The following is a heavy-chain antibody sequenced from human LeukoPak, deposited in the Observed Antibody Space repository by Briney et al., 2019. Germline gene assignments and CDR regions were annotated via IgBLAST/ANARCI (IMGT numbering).Heavy chain of an antibody. D-gene: IGHD6-6*01. Sequence: QPGGSLRLSCAASGFTFSSYAMSWVRQAPGKGLEWVSAISGSGGSTYYADSVKGRFTISRDNSKNTLYLQMNSLRAEDTAVYYCAKDSHPWSIAETNWFDPWGQGTLVTVSS. CDR1: GFTFSSYA. CDR3: AKDSHPWSIAETNWFDP. J-gene: IGHJ5*02. CDR2: ISGSGGST. V-gene: IGHV3-23*01.